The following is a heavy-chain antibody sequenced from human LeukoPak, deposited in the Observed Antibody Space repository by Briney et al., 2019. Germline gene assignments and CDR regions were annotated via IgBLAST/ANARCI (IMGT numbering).Heavy chain of an antibody. J-gene: IGHJ5*02. V-gene: IGHV1-69*05. D-gene: IGHD2-2*01. CDR2: IIPIFGTA. CDR3: ARERCSSTSCYNWFDP. CDR1: GGTISSYA. Sequence: SVKVSCKASGGTISSYAISWVRQAPGQGLEWMGGIIPIFGTANYAQKFQGRVTITTDESTSTAYMELSSLRSEDTAVYYCARERCSSTSCYNWFDPWGQGTLVTVSS.